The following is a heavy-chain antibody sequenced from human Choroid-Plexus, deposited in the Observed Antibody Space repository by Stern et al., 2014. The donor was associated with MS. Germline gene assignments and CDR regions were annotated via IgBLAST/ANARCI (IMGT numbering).Heavy chain of an antibody. J-gene: IGHJ5*02. CDR2: IWYDGSND. Sequence: VQLVESGGGVVQPGRSLRLSCAASGFTFSRNGMHWVRQAPGKGLEWVAVIWYDGSNDNYVDSVKGRFTISRDNSKNTLYLQMNSLRVEDTAVYYCVAYASGDNINHWGQGTRVTVSS. CDR3: VAYASGDNINH. D-gene: IGHD6-19*01. V-gene: IGHV3-33*03. CDR1: GFTFSRNG.